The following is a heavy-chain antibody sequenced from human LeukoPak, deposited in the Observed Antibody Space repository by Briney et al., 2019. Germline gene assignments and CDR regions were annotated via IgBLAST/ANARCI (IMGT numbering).Heavy chain of an antibody. CDR3: ARDGGGVSSWVSH. CDR1: GYSFSSYW. J-gene: IGHJ4*02. V-gene: IGHV5-10-1*01. Sequence: PGNSLKISCKGSGYSFSSYWISWVRQIPGKGLEWMGRIDPGDSFTKYRPSLEGRVTISADKSLSTVYLQWSSLKASDTAIYYCARDGGGVSSWVSHWGQGTLVTVSS. D-gene: IGHD2-8*02. CDR2: IDPGDSFT.